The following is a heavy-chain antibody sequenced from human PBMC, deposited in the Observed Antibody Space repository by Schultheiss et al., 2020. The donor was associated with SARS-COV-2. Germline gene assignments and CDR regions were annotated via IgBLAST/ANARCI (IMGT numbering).Heavy chain of an antibody. J-gene: IGHJ4*02. D-gene: IGHD6-13*01. CDR3: ARVVAAAGSFDY. CDR1: GGSISSFY. Sequence: SETLSLTCTVSGGSISSFYWSWIRQPPGKGLEWIGYIYYTGSTNYSPSLKSRVTISVDKSKNQFSLKLSSVTAADTAVYYCARVVAAAGSFDYWGQGTLVTVSS. CDR2: IYYTGST. V-gene: IGHV4-59*12.